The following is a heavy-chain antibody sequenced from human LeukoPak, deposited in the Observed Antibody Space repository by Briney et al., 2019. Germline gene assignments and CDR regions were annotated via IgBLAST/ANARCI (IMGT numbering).Heavy chain of an antibody. CDR1: GFTSSSYA. Sequence: PGGSLRLSCAASGFTSSSYAMSWVRQGPGKGLEWVSAISGSGGSTYYADSVKGRFTISRDNSKNTLYLQMNSLRAEDTAVYYCARGNWNPFDYWGQGTLVTASS. CDR2: ISGSGGST. V-gene: IGHV3-23*01. D-gene: IGHD1-20*01. CDR3: ARGNWNPFDY. J-gene: IGHJ4*02.